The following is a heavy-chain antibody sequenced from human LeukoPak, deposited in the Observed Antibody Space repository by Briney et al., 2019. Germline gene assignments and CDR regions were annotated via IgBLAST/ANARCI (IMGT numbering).Heavy chain of an antibody. CDR1: GGSFSGYY. CDR2: INHSGST. Sequence: PPETLSLTCAVYGGSFSGYYWSWIRQPPGKGLEWIGEINHSGSTNYNPSLKSRVTISVDTSKNQFSLKLSSVTAADTAVYYCARANWGSGWFDPWGQGTLVTVSS. CDR3: ARANWGSGWFDP. D-gene: IGHD7-27*01. J-gene: IGHJ5*02. V-gene: IGHV4-34*01.